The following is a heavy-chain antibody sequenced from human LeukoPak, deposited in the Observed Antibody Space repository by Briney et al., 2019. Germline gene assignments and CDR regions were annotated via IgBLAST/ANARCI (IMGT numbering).Heavy chain of an antibody. CDR3: ATGGYCGGDCYIRAFGY. Sequence: ASVKVSCKASGYTFSSYEISWLRQAPGQGLEWMGWVSPYNGHTNYIQKFQGRVTMTTDTSTNTAYIELRSLRSDDTAVYYCATGGYCGGDCYIRAFGYWGQGTLVTVSS. V-gene: IGHV1-18*01. CDR1: GYTFSSYE. CDR2: VSPYNGHT. D-gene: IGHD2-21*01. J-gene: IGHJ4*02.